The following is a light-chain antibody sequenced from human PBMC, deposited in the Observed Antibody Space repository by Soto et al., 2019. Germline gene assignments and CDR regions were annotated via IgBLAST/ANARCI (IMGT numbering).Light chain of an antibody. CDR1: RTDVGGYNF. V-gene: IGLV2-14*01. J-gene: IGLJ1*01. CDR2: EVS. Sequence: QSALTQPASVSGSPGQSITISCTGTRTDVGGYNFVSWYQQHPGKAPKLIIYEVSNRRSGVSNRFSGSKSDNTASLTISGLQAEDEADYYCCSYVSSKTDVFGTGTKVTVL. CDR3: CSYVSSKTDV.